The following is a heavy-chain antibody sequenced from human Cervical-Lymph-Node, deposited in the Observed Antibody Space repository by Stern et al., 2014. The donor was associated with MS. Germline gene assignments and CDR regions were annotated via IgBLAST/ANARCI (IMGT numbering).Heavy chain of an antibody. D-gene: IGHD3-10*01. CDR1: GGSISGGDYY. V-gene: IGHV4-31*01. CDR3: ARGRAYYNWFDP. CDR2: IYYSGST. Sequence: QVQLQESGPGLVKPSQTLSLTCTVSGGSISGGDYYWNWIRQHPGKGLEWIGYIYYSGSTYYNPSLKSLVTISVDTSKNQFSLHLSSVTAADTAVYYCARGRAYYNWFDPWGQGTLVTVSS. J-gene: IGHJ5*02.